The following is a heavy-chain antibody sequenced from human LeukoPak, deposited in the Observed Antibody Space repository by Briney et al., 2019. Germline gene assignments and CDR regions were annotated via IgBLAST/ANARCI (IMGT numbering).Heavy chain of an antibody. V-gene: IGHV1-3*01. D-gene: IGHD3-22*01. CDR1: GYTFIDYT. J-gene: IGHJ4*02. CDR2: INGGSGDT. Sequence: ASVKVSCKASGYTFIDYTMHWLRQAPGQRLDWMGWINGGSGDTKYSPEFQGRVTITRDTSASTGYMELSSLRSEDTAVYYCANPRYDSSGYYYVDWGQGTLVTVSS. CDR3: ANPRYDSSGYYYVD.